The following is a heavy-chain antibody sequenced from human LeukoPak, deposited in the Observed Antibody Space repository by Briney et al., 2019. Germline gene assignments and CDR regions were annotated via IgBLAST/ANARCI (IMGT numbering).Heavy chain of an antibody. CDR1: GFTFSSYG. J-gene: IGHJ4*02. D-gene: IGHD5-24*01. CDR3: ARDGRRVGY. Sequence: GGSLRLSCAASGFTFSSYGMPWVRQAPGKGLEWVAVIWYDGSNKYYADSVKGRFTISRDNAKNSLYLQMNSLRAEDTAVYYCARDGRRVGYWGQGTLVTVSS. V-gene: IGHV3-33*01. CDR2: IWYDGSNK.